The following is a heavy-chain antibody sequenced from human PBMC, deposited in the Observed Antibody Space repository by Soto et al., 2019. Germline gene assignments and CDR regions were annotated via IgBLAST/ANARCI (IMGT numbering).Heavy chain of an antibody. CDR3: AKTHGSGRYYNALDY. Sequence: QVQLVESGGGVVQPGRSLRLSCAASGFTFSSYGMHWVRQAPGKGLEWVAVISYDGSNKYYADSVKGRFTISRDNSKNTLYLQMNSLRAEDTAVYYCAKTHGSGRYYNALDYWGQGTLVTVSS. CDR2: ISYDGSNK. J-gene: IGHJ4*02. CDR1: GFTFSSYG. D-gene: IGHD3-10*01. V-gene: IGHV3-30*18.